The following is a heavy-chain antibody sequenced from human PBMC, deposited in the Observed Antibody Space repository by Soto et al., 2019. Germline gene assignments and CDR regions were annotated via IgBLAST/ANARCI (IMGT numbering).Heavy chain of an antibody. CDR2: IYYSGST. J-gene: IGHJ6*02. CDR1: GGSISSRDYY. CDR3: ARGIGGYSYGYYYYYGMDV. V-gene: IGHV4-30-4*01. Sequence: QVQLQESGPGLVKPSQTLSLSCTVSGGSISSRDYYWSWIRQPPGKGLEWIGYIYYSGSTYYNPSLKSRVAISVDTSKNPFSLKLSSVTAADTAVYYCARGIGGYSYGYYYYYGMDVWGQGTTVTVSS. D-gene: IGHD5-18*01.